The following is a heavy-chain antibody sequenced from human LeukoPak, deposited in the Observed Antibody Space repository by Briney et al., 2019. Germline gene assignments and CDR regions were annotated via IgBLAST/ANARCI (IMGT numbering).Heavy chain of an antibody. CDR2: ISVYNSNR. J-gene: IGHJ4*02. CDR1: GYTFTNYG. D-gene: IGHD4-17*01. Sequence: ASEKVSCKASGYTFTNYGISWVRQAPGQGLEWMGWISVYNSNRNYAQKLQGRVTMTTDTSTSTAYMELRSLRSDDTAVYYCATEGGWAYGDYGGIRNWGQGTLVTVSS. V-gene: IGHV1-18*01. CDR3: ATEGGWAYGDYGGIRN.